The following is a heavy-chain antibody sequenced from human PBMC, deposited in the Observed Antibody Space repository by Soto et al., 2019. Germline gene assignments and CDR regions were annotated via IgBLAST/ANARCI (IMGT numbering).Heavy chain of an antibody. CDR3: AQLRYFDWLAGGV. CDR2: IYYSGST. D-gene: IGHD3-9*01. V-gene: IGHV4-39*01. J-gene: IGHJ6*02. Sequence: QLQLQESGPGLVKPSETLSLTCTVSGGSINSSNYYWGWIRQPPGKGLEWIGSIYYSGSTYYNPSLKSRVTISVHTSKNQFSLKLSSVTAADTAVYYCAQLRYFDWLAGGVWGQGTTVTVSS. CDR1: GGSINSSNYY.